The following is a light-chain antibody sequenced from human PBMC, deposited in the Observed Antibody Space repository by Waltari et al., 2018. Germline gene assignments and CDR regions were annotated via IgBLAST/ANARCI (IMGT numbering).Light chain of an antibody. Sequence: QSVLTQPPSVSGTPGQRVTISCSGSSSNIGSNNVIWYQQHPGTAPKLLIYANNRRPSGVPDRVSAAKSGTSASLAISGLQPEDEADYYCAEWDDSLEGWVFGGGTKLTVL. CDR1: SSNIGSNN. V-gene: IGLV1-44*01. J-gene: IGLJ3*02. CDR2: ANN. CDR3: AEWDDSLEGWV.